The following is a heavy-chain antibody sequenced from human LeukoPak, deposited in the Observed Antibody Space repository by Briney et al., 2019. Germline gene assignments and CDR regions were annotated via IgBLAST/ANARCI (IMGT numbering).Heavy chain of an antibody. D-gene: IGHD5-18*01. CDR2: INHSGST. CDR1: GGSFSGYY. J-gene: IGHJ4*02. CDR3: ARGRKRKPYSYGPYYFDY. V-gene: IGHV4-34*01. Sequence: SETLSLTCAVYGGSFSGYYWSWIRQPPGKGLEWIGEINHSGSTNYNPSLKSRVTISVDTSKNQFSLKLSSVTAAGTAVYYCARGRKRKPYSYGPYYFDYWGQGTLVTVSS.